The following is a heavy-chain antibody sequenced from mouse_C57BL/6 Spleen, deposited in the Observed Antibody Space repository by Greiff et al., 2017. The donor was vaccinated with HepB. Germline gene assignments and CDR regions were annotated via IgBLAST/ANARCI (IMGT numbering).Heavy chain of an antibody. J-gene: IGHJ4*01. D-gene: IGHD1-1*02. Sequence: EVMLVESGGGLVKPGGSLKLSCAASGFTFSDYGMHWVRQAPEKGLEWVAYISSGSSTIYYADTVKGRFTISRDNAKNTLFLQMTSLRSEDTAMYYCAILDYGYAMDYWGQGTSVTVSS. CDR1: GFTFSDYG. CDR3: AILDYGYAMDY. CDR2: ISSGSSTI. V-gene: IGHV5-17*01.